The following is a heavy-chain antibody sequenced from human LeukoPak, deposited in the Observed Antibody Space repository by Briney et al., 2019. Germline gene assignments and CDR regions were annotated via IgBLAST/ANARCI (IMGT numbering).Heavy chain of an antibody. CDR2: MNPNNGNT. J-gene: IGHJ5*02. Sequence: GASVKVSCKASGYTFTSYDINWVRQATGQGLEWMGWMNPNNGNTNYAQKLQGRVTMTTDTSTSTAYMELRSLRSDDTAVYYCARDRVEVGNWFDPWGQGTLVTVSS. CDR1: GYTFTSYD. CDR3: ARDRVEVGNWFDP. D-gene: IGHD3-22*01. V-gene: IGHV1-18*01.